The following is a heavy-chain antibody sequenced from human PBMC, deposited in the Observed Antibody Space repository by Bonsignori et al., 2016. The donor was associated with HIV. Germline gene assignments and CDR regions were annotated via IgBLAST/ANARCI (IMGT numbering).Heavy chain of an antibody. V-gene: IGHV1-18*01. CDR2: ISAYNDNT. D-gene: IGHD5-18*01. CDR3: ARGGQLALPDYYYYMDV. J-gene: IGHJ6*03. Sequence: WVRQAPGQGLEWMGWISAYNDNTNYAQKLQGRVTMTTDTSTSTAYMELRSLRSDDTAVYYCARGGQLALPDYYYYMDVWGKGTTVTVSS.